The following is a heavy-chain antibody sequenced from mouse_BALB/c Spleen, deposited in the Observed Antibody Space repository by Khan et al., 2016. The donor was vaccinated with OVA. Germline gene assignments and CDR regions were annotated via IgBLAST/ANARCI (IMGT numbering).Heavy chain of an antibody. D-gene: IGHD1-1*01. CDR1: GYIFTDYL. V-gene: IGHV1-5*01. J-gene: IGHJ3*01. Sequence: VQLQQSGTVLPRPGTSVRMSCKASGYIFTDYLMHWVKQRPGQGLEWIGSIYPGNNDTNYNQKFKDKAKLTSVPSARTAYMDFRSLTNEDSAVFFCTRAGYGAFAFWGQGTLVTVSA. CDR3: TRAGYGAFAF. CDR2: IYPGNNDT.